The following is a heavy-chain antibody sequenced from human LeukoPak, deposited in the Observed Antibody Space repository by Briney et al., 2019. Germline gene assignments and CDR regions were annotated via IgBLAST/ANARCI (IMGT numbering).Heavy chain of an antibody. D-gene: IGHD4-17*01. V-gene: IGHV4-4*02. Sequence: QPSETLSLTCAVSGGSISSSNWWSWVRQPPGKGLEWIGEIYHSGSTNYNPSLKSRVTISVDKSKNQFSLKLSSVTAADTAVYYCARATTVTTFWFDPWGQGTLVTVSS. CDR1: GGSISSSNW. CDR3: ARATTVTTFWFDP. J-gene: IGHJ5*02. CDR2: IYHSGST.